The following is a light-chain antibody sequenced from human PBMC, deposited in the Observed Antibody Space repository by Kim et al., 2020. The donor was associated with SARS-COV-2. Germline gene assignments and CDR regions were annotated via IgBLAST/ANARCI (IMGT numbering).Light chain of an antibody. J-gene: IGKJ2*01. CDR1: QSISSN. CDR3: QQYHNMQT. Sequence: LPLSPGERATLSCRASQSISSNLAWYQQKPGQAPRLLIYGASTRATDIPVRFSGSGSGTEFTLTISSLQSEDFVVYYCQQYHNMQTFGQGTKLEI. CDR2: GAS. V-gene: IGKV3-15*01.